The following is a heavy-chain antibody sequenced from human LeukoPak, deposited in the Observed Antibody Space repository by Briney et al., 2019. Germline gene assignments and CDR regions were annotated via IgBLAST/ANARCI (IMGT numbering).Heavy chain of an antibody. J-gene: IGHJ4*02. Sequence: GGSLRLSCAASGFIFSNNWMSWVRQAPRKGLEWVANIKEDGSEKHYVDSVKGRFTISRDNAKNSLYLQMNSLRAEDTAVYYCARDSAKGGSKGAIGATDYWGQGTLITVSS. CDR1: GFIFSNNW. D-gene: IGHD1-26*01. V-gene: IGHV3-7*01. CDR2: IKEDGSEK. CDR3: ARDSAKGGSKGAIGATDY.